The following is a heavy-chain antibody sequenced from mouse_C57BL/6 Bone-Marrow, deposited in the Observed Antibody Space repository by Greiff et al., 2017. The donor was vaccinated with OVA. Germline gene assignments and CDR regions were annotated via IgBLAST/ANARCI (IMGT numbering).Heavy chain of an antibody. D-gene: IGHD2-1*01. Sequence: QVQLKQPGAELVKPGASVKVSCKASGYTFTSYWMHWVKQRPGQGLEWIGRIHPSDSDTNYNQKFKGKATLTVDKSSSTAYMQLSSLTSEDSAVYYCAMGLYGNYWYFDVWGTGTTVTVSS. V-gene: IGHV1-74*01. CDR3: AMGLYGNYWYFDV. CDR2: IHPSDSDT. CDR1: GYTFTSYW. J-gene: IGHJ1*03.